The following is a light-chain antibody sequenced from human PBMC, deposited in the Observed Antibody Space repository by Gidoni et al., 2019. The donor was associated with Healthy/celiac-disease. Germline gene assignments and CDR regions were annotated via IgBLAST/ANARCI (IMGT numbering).Light chain of an antibody. Sequence: EIVLTQSPATLSLSPGERATLSCRASQSVSSYLVWYQQKPGQAPRLLIDDASNRATGIPARCSGSGSGTDFTLTSSRLEPEDFAVCYWQQRSNSFGPGTKVEIK. CDR2: DAS. CDR3: QQRSNS. CDR1: QSVSSY. J-gene: IGKJ3*01. V-gene: IGKV3-11*01.